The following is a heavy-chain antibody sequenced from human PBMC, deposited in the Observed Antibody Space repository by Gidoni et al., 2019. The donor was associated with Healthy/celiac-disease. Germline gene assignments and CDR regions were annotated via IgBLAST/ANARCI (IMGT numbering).Heavy chain of an antibody. Sequence: EVQLVESGGVVVQPGGSLRLSCAASGFTFDDYAMHCVRQAPGKGLEWVSLISWDGGSTYYADSVKGRFTISRDNSKNSLYLQMNSLRAEDTALYYCAKDTGGSTSSYFDYWGQGTLVTVSS. CDR3: AKDTGGSTSSYFDY. CDR1: GFTFDDYA. CDR2: ISWDGGST. D-gene: IGHD2-2*01. V-gene: IGHV3-43D*03. J-gene: IGHJ4*02.